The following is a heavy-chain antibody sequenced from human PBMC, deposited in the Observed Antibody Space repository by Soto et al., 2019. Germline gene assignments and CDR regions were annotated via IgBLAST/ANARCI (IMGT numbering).Heavy chain of an antibody. D-gene: IGHD3-9*01. CDR2: ISWNSGSI. CDR1: GFTFDDYA. V-gene: IGHV3-9*01. J-gene: IGHJ4*02. Sequence: PGGSLRLSCAASGFTFDDYAMHWVRQAPGKGLEWVSGISWNSGSIGYADSVKGRFTISRDNAKNSLYLQMNSLRAEDTALYYCAKAIPPYDILTGYDYWGQRTVVTVSS. CDR3: AKAIPPYDILTGYDY.